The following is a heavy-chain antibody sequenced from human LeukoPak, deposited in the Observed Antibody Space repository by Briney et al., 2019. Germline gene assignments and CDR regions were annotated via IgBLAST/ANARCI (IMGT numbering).Heavy chain of an antibody. D-gene: IGHD3-22*01. Sequence: ASVKVSCKASGYTFRSYTMNWVRQAPGQGLEWMGWINPNSGGTNYAQKFQGRVTMTRDTSISTAYMELSRLRSDDTAVYYCARAPQYYYDSSGYSEYDYWGQGTLVTVSS. J-gene: IGHJ4*02. CDR3: ARAPQYYYDSSGYSEYDY. CDR2: INPNSGGT. CDR1: GYTFRSYT. V-gene: IGHV1-2*02.